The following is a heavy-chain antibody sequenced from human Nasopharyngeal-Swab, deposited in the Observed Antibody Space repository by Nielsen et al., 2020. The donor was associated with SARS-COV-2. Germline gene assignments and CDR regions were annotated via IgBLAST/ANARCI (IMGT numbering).Heavy chain of an antibody. CDR1: GFTFSSYS. Sequence: GGSLRLSCAASGFTFSSYSMNWVRQAPGKGLEWVSSISSSSSYIYYADSVKGRFTISRDNAKNSLYLQMNSLRAEETAVYYCARAGYNRKGNGAFDIWGQGTMVTVSS. J-gene: IGHJ3*02. CDR2: ISSSSSYI. D-gene: IGHD1-14*01. CDR3: ARAGYNRKGNGAFDI. V-gene: IGHV3-21*01.